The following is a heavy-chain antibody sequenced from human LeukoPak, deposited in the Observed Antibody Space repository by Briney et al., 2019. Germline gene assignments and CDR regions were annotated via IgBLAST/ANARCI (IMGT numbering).Heavy chain of an antibody. CDR3: ALYYHGSDPRRAFDI. CDR2: IYTSGTT. J-gene: IGHJ3*02. Sequence: SQTLSLTCTVSGGSISSGSYYWNWIRQPAGRGLEWIGRIYTSGTTNYNPSLKSRVTISVDTSKNQLALKLNSVTAADTAVYYCALYYHGSDPRRAFDIWGQGTMVTVSS. D-gene: IGHD3-10*01. V-gene: IGHV4-61*02. CDR1: GGSISSGSYY.